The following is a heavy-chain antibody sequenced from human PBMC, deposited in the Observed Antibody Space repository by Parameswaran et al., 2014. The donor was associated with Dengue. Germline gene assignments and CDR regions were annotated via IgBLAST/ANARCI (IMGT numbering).Heavy chain of an antibody. CDR2: INHSGST. J-gene: IGHJ6*02. CDR3: ARGRTKYYYYYGMDV. V-gene: IGHV4-34*01. Sequence: VRQMPGKGLEWIGEINHSGSTNYNPSLKSRVTISVDTSKNQFSLKLSSVTAADTAVYYCARGRTKYYYYYGMDVWGQGTTVTVSS.